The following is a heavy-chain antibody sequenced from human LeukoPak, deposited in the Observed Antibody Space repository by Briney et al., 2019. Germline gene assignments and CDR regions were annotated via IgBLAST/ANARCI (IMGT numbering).Heavy chain of an antibody. D-gene: IGHD1-1*01. J-gene: IGHJ4*02. CDR3: ARDTTEAIGGLDY. V-gene: IGHV4-31*03. CDR1: GGSISSGGYY. CDR2: IYYSGST. Sequence: SQTLSLTCTVSGGSISSGGYYWSWIRQHPGKGLKWIGYIYYSGSTYYNPSLKSRVTISVDTSKNQFSLKLSSVTAADTAVYYCARDTTEAIGGLDYWGQGTLVTVSS.